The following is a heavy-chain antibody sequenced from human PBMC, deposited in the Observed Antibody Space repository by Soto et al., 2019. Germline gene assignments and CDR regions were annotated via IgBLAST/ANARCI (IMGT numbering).Heavy chain of an antibody. D-gene: IGHD3-10*01. CDR1: GGSISGGGFS. Sequence: PSETLSLTCAVSGGSISGGGFSWSWIRQPPGKGLEWIGYISHTGGTQYNPSLKSRVSMSVDKSKNQFSLHLTSVTAADTAVYYCARLQFGEGFDYWGQGALVTVSS. CDR2: ISHTGGT. J-gene: IGHJ4*02. CDR3: ARLQFGEGFDY. V-gene: IGHV4-30-2*01.